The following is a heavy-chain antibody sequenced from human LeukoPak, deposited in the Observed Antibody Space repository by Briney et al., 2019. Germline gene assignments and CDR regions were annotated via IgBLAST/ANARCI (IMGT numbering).Heavy chain of an antibody. CDR1: GFTFGSYA. D-gene: IGHD6-19*01. CDR2: ISSSSSYI. CDR3: ARLAVAGNWFDP. J-gene: IGHJ5*02. V-gene: IGHV3-21*01. Sequence: PGGSLRLSCAASGFTFGSYAMTWVRQAPGKGLEWVSSISSSSSYIYYADSVKGRFTISRDNAKNSLYLQMNSLRAEDTAVYYCARLAVAGNWFDPWGQGTLVTVSS.